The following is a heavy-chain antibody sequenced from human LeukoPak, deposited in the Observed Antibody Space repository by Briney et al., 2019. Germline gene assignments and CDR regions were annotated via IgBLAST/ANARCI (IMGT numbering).Heavy chain of an antibody. D-gene: IGHD3-10*01. CDR3: AKDVWFGELSNWFDP. V-gene: IGHV4-39*07. CDR1: GGSISSSSYY. CDR2: IYYSGST. Sequence: SETLSLTCTVSGGSISSSSYYWGWIRQPPGKGLEWIGSIYYSGSTYYNPSPKSRVTISVDTSKNQFSLKLSSVTAAGTAVYYCAKDVWFGELSNWFDPWGQGTLVTVSS. J-gene: IGHJ5*02.